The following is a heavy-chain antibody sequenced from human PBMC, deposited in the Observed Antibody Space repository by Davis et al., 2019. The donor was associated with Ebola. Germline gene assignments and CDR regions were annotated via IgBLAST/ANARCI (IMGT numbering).Heavy chain of an antibody. D-gene: IGHD5-18*01. CDR2: ISYDGSNK. J-gene: IGHJ1*01. V-gene: IGHV3-30-3*01. CDR3: ARHTAMEH. CDR1: GFTFSSYA. Sequence: GGSLRLSCAASGFTFSSYAMHWVRQAPGKGLEWVAVISYDGSNKYYADSVKGRFTISRDNSKNTLYLQMNSLRAEDTAVYYCARHTAMEHWGQGTLVTVSS.